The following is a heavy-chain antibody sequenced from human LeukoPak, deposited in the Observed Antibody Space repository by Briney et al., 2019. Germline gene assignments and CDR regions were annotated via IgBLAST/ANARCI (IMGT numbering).Heavy chain of an antibody. CDR1: GFTFTNIW. CDR2: INQDGSAA. Sequence: GGSLRLSCAAAGFTFTNIWMIWVRQAPGKGPEWLANINQDGSAADSVDSLKGRFTISRDNAKSTLYLQMNSLKVEDAAVYYCTGSCPDYDSLVWGQGTMVSVSS. V-gene: IGHV3-7*02. J-gene: IGHJ4*02. CDR3: TGSCPDYDSLV. D-gene: IGHD3-9*01.